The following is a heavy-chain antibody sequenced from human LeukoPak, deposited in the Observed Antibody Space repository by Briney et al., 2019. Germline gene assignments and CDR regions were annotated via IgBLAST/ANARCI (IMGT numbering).Heavy chain of an antibody. D-gene: IGHD3-3*01. J-gene: IGHJ4*02. Sequence: PGGSLRLSCAASGFTFGDYYMSWIRQAPGKGLEWVSYISSSGSTIYYADSVKGRFTISRDNAKNSLYLQMNSLRAEDTAVYYCARSARYYDFWSGYLAPLDYWGQGTLVTVSS. CDR1: GFTFGDYY. CDR2: ISSSGSTI. V-gene: IGHV3-11*01. CDR3: ARSARYYDFWSGYLAPLDY.